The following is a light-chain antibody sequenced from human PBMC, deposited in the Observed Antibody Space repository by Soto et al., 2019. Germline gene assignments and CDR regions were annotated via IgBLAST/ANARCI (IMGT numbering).Light chain of an antibody. Sequence: EIVLTQSPATLSLSPGERATLSCRASQSVSSYLAWYQQKPGQAPRLLIYDASNRATGIPARFSGSGSGTDFTLTISSLEPEDFVVYYCQQRSNWHPYTFGQGTKLEIK. V-gene: IGKV3-11*01. CDR1: QSVSSY. J-gene: IGKJ2*01. CDR3: QQRSNWHPYT. CDR2: DAS.